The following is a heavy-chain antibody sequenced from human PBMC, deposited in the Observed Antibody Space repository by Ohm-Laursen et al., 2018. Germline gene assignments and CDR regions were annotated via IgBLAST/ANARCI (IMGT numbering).Heavy chain of an antibody. J-gene: IGHJ4*02. Sequence: SLRLSCAASGFTFSSYGINWVRQAPGKGLEWVSAISGSGGSTYYADSVKGRFTISRDNSKNTLYLQMSSLRAEDTAVYYCAKGSGTYDYWGQGTLVTVSS. V-gene: IGHV3-23*01. CDR3: AKGSGTYDY. CDR2: ISGSGGST. D-gene: IGHD3-10*01. CDR1: GFTFSSYG.